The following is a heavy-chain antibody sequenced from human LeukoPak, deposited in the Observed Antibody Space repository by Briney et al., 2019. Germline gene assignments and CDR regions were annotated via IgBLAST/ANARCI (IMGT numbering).Heavy chain of an antibody. CDR3: ARVFIYDFWSGYPPENNAFDI. CDR2: IYYSGST. J-gene: IGHJ3*02. Sequence: SETLSLTCAVYGGSFSGYYWSWIRQPPGKGLEWIGYIYYSGSTNYNPSLKSRVTISVDTSKNQFSLKLSSVTAADTAVYYCARVFIYDFWSGYPPENNAFDIWGQGTMVTVSS. D-gene: IGHD3-3*01. V-gene: IGHV4-59*01. CDR1: GGSFSGYY.